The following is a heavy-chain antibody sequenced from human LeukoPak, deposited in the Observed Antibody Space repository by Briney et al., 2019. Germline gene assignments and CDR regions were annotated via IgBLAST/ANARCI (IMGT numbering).Heavy chain of an antibody. CDR1: GYTFTSYY. D-gene: IGHD1-1*01. V-gene: IGHV1-46*01. CDR3: AREAGTTNPFDY. J-gene: IGHJ4*02. CDR2: INPSGGST. Sequence: ASVKVSCKASGYTFTSYYMHLVRQAPGQGLEWMGIINPSGGSTSYAQKFQGRVTMTRDTSTSTVYMELSSLRSEDTAVYYCAREAGTTNPFDYWGQGTLVTVSS.